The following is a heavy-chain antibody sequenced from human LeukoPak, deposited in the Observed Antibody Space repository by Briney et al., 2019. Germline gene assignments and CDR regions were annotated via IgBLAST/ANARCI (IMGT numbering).Heavy chain of an antibody. CDR3: ARDGAYYDFWGGYYSDYYYYGMDV. D-gene: IGHD3-3*01. CDR2: ISSSSSYI. Sequence: GGSLRLSCAASGFTFSSYSMNWVRQAPGKGLEWVSSISSSSSYIYYADSVKGRFTISRDNAKNSLYLQMNSLRAEDTAVYYCARDGAYYDFWGGYYSDYYYYGMDVWGQGTTVTVSS. J-gene: IGHJ6*02. V-gene: IGHV3-21*01. CDR1: GFTFSSYS.